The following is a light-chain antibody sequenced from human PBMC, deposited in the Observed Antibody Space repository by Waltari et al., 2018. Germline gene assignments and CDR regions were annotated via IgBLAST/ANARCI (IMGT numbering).Light chain of an antibody. V-gene: IGKV3-15*01. J-gene: IGKJ2*01. CDR1: QSVYTF. Sequence: QSVYTFLAWYLQKPGQAPKLLIHAASDRASAIPDRFSGSGSGTEFTLNVSRVDSEDFGVYYCKQDNLSPYTFGQGTRLEIK. CDR3: KQDNLSPYT. CDR2: AAS.